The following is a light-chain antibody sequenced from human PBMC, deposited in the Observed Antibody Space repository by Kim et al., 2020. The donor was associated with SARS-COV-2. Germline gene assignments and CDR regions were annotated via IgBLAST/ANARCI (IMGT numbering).Light chain of an antibody. V-gene: IGLV1-44*01. CDR3: AAWDDSLNGVV. Sequence: GQRVTIPWSGSSSNIGSNTVNWYQQFPRTAPKLLIYSNNQRPSGVPDRFSGSKSGTSASLAISGLQSEDEADYYCAAWDDSLNGVVFGGGTQLTVL. CDR1: SSNIGSNT. J-gene: IGLJ3*02. CDR2: SNN.